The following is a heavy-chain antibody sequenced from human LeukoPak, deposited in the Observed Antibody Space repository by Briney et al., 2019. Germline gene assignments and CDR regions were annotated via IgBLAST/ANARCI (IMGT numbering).Heavy chain of an antibody. CDR3: ARDYGDETRNDVFDI. V-gene: IGHV3-30-3*01. CDR1: GFTFSSYA. J-gene: IGHJ3*02. D-gene: IGHD4-17*01. Sequence: GGSLRLSCAASGFTFSSYAMHWVRQAPGKGLEWVAVISYDGSNKYYADSVKGRFTISRDNSKNTLYLQMNSLRAEDTAVYYCARDYGDETRNDVFDIWGQGTMVTVSS. CDR2: ISYDGSNK.